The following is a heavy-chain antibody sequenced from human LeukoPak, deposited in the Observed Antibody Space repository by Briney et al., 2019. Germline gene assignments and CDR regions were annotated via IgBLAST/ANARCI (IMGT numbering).Heavy chain of an antibody. CDR1: GGSISSYY. V-gene: IGHV4-59*08. CDR2: IYYSGST. Sequence: SETLSLTCTVSGGSISSYYWSWIRQPPGKGLEWIGYIYYSGSTNYNPSLKSRVTISVDTSKNQFSLKLSSVTAADTAVYYCATSSDYYDYVWGSYRFDYWGQGTLVTVSS. CDR3: ATSSDYYDYVWGSYRFDY. J-gene: IGHJ4*02. D-gene: IGHD3-16*02.